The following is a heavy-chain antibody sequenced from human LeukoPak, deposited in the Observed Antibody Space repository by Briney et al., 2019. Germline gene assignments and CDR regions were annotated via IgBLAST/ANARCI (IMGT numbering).Heavy chain of an antibody. D-gene: IGHD6-19*01. Sequence: PGGSLRLSCAASGFTFDDYGMSWVRQAPGKGLEWVSGINWNGGSTGYADSVKGRFTISRDNAKNSLYLQMNSLRAEDTALYYCARIGIAVAGTGSFDYWGQGTLVTVSS. CDR2: INWNGGST. CDR3: ARIGIAVAGTGSFDY. V-gene: IGHV3-20*04. CDR1: GFTFDDYG. J-gene: IGHJ4*02.